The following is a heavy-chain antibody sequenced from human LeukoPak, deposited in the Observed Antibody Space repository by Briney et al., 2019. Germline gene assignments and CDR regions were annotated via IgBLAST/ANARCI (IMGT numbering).Heavy chain of an antibody. CDR2: INWNGAGT. J-gene: IGHJ4*02. D-gene: IGHD3-22*01. Sequence: PGGSLRLSCAASGFIFDNYGMSWVRQAPGKGLEWVSGINWNGAGTGYAGSVKGRFTISRDKAKNSLYLQMNSLRAEDTALYYCARVTVYYDSSGYFDYWGQGTLVTVSS. V-gene: IGHV3-20*04. CDR1: GFIFDNYG. CDR3: ARVTVYYDSSGYFDY.